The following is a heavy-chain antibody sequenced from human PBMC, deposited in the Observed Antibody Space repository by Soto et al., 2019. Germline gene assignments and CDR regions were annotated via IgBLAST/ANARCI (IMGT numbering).Heavy chain of an antibody. CDR2: ISYDGSNK. CDR1: GFTFSSYA. V-gene: IGHV3-30-3*02. Sequence: GGSLRPSCAASGFTFSSYAMHWVRQAPGKGLEWVAVISYDGSNKYYADSVKGRLTISRDNSKNTLYLQMNSLRAEDTAVYYCASSMTTASWFDPWGQGTLVTVSS. CDR3: ASSMTTASWFDP. J-gene: IGHJ5*02. D-gene: IGHD4-17*01.